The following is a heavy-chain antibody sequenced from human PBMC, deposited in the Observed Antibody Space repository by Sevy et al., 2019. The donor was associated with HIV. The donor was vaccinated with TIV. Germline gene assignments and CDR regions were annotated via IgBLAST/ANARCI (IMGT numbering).Heavy chain of an antibody. CDR3: TAGVGTSDCDY. CDR1: GFSFTNAW. D-gene: IGHD1-26*01. J-gene: IGHJ4*02. CDR2: IKSKTDGGTR. Sequence: GGSLRLSCAASGFSFTNAWMSWVRQAPGKGLVWVGRIKSKTDGGTRDFAAPVKGRFAISRDDSKSTFYLQMDSLKTEDTGVYYCTAGVGTSDCDYWGQGILVTVSS. V-gene: IGHV3-15*01.